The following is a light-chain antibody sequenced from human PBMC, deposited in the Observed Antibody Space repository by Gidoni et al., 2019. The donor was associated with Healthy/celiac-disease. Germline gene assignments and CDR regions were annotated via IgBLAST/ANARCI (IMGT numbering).Light chain of an antibody. J-gene: IGLJ1*01. Sequence: QSVLTQPPSASGTPGTRVTISCSGSSSNIGSNTVNWYQQLPGTAPKLLIYSNNPRPSGVPDRFSGSKSGTSASLAISGLQSEDEADYYCAAWDDSLNGFYVFGTGTKVTVL. CDR3: AAWDDSLNGFYV. CDR2: SNN. CDR1: SSNIGSNT. V-gene: IGLV1-44*01.